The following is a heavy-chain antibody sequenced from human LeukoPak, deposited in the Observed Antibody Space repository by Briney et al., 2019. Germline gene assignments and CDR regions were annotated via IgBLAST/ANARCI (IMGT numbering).Heavy chain of an antibody. CDR2: INPSGGST. Sequence: ASVKVSCKASGYTFTSYYMHWVRQAPGQGLEWMGIINPSGGSTSYAQKFQGRVTMTRDTSTSTVYMELSSLRSEDSAVYYCATMVRGVYFDYWGQGTLVTVSS. CDR3: ATMVRGVYFDY. J-gene: IGHJ4*02. D-gene: IGHD3-10*01. V-gene: IGHV1-46*01. CDR1: GYTFTSYY.